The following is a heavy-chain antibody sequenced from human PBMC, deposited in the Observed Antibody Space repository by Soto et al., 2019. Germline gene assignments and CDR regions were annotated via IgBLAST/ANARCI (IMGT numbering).Heavy chain of an antibody. Sequence: XESLRLSCAASGFTFSSYAMHWVRQAPGKGLEWVAVISYDGSNKYYADSVKGRFTISRDNSKNTLYLQMNSLRAEDTAVYYCARENVDTAMVNFDYWGQGTLVTVSS. CDR2: ISYDGSNK. J-gene: IGHJ4*02. D-gene: IGHD5-18*01. CDR1: GFTFSSYA. V-gene: IGHV3-30-3*01. CDR3: ARENVDTAMVNFDY.